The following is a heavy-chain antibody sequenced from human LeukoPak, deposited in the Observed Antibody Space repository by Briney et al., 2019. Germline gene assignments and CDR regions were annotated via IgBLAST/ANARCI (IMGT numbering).Heavy chain of an antibody. CDR2: IIPIFGTA. D-gene: IGHD4-17*01. Sequence: SVKVSCKASGGTFSSYAISWVRQAPGQGLEWMGGIIPIFGTANYAQKFQGRVTITADKSTSTAYMELSSLRTEDTAVYYCARDLYGDYAPGVYWGQGTLVTVSS. CDR1: GGTFSSYA. V-gene: IGHV1-69*06. J-gene: IGHJ4*02. CDR3: ARDLYGDYAPGVY.